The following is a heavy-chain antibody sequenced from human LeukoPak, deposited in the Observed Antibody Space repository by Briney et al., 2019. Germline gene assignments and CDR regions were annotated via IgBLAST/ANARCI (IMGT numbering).Heavy chain of an antibody. J-gene: IGHJ4*02. CDR1: GFTFSSYS. CDR3: ARGTMFPYYFDY. V-gene: IGHV3-48*01. Sequence: GGSLRLSCAASGFTFSSYSMMWVRQAPGKGLEWVSYISSSSTTIHYADSVKGRFTIYRDNAKNSVYLQMNSLRAEDTAVYYCARGTMFPYYFDYWGQGTLVTVSS. CDR2: ISSSSTTI. D-gene: IGHD3-10*02.